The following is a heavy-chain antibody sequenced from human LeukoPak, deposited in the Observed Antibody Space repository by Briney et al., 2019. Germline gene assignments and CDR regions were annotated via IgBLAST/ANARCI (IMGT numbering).Heavy chain of an antibody. CDR2: IIPILGIA. CDR1: GGTFSSYA. D-gene: IGHD3-3*01. Sequence: SVKVSCKASGGTFSSYAISWVRQAPGQGLEWMGRIIPILGIANYAQKFQGRVTITADKSTSTAYMELSSLRSEDTAVYYCAREYYDFWSGAFDIWGQGTMVTVSS. J-gene: IGHJ3*02. CDR3: AREYYDFWSGAFDI. V-gene: IGHV1-69*04.